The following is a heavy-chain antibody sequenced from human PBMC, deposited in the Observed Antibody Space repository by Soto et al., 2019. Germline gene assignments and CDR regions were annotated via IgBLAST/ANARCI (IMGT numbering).Heavy chain of an antibody. V-gene: IGHV3-23*01. D-gene: IGHD6-6*01. CDR1: GFTFSSYA. CDR3: AKDLIAAHRGSAFDI. J-gene: IGHJ3*02. Sequence: GGSLRLSCAASGFTFSSYAMSWVRQAPGKGLECVSAISGSGGSTYYADSVKGRFTISRDNSKNTLYLQMNSLRAEDTAVYYCAKDLIAAHRGSAFDIWGQGTMVTVSS. CDR2: ISGSGGST.